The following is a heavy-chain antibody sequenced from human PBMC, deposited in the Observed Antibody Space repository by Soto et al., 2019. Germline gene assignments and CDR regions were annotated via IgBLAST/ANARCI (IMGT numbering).Heavy chain of an antibody. J-gene: IGHJ4*02. D-gene: IGHD3-3*01. Sequence: QVQLVQSGAEVKKPGSSVKVSCKASGGTFSSYTISWVRQAPGQGLEWMGRIIPILGIANYAQKFQGRVTITADKSTSTAYMALSSLRSEDTAVYYCALSGGYYSLDYWGQGTLVTVSS. CDR3: ALSGGYYSLDY. V-gene: IGHV1-69*02. CDR1: GGTFSSYT. CDR2: IIPILGIA.